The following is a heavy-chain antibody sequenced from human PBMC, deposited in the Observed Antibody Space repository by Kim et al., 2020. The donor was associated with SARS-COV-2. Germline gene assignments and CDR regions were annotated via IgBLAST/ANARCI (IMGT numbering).Heavy chain of an antibody. CDR2: IT. CDR3: AREWQGWFDP. V-gene: IGHV4-31*02. Sequence: ITHYNPSLKSRVTISVDTSKNQFSLKLTSVTAADTAVYYCAREWQGWFDPWGQGTLVTVSS. J-gene: IGHJ5*02.